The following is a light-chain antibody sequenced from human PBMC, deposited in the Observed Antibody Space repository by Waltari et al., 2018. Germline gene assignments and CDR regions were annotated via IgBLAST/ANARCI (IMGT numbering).Light chain of an antibody. CDR2: GAS. CDR3: QQYGSTQT. Sequence: EIVLTQSPGTLSLSPGERPTLPCRASESVSSSDLAWYQQKPGQAPRLLIYGASTRATGIPDRFTGSGSGTDFTLTLNRLEPEDFAVYYCQQYGSTQTFGQGTKVEIK. CDR1: ESVSSSD. V-gene: IGKV3-20*01. J-gene: IGKJ1*01.